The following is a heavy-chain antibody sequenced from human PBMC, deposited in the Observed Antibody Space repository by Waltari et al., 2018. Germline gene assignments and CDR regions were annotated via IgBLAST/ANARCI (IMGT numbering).Heavy chain of an antibody. D-gene: IGHD3-10*01. CDR2: ISSSSSYI. CDR1: GFTFSSYS. Sequence: EVQLVESGGGLVKPGGSLRLSCAASGFTFSSYSMNWVRQAPGKGLEWVSSISSSSSYIYYADSVKGRFTISRDNAKNSLYLQMNSLRAEDTAVYYCARDHPTGVLWFRELLSTEYYGMDVWGQGTTVTVSS. J-gene: IGHJ6*02. V-gene: IGHV3-21*01. CDR3: ARDHPTGVLWFRELLSTEYYGMDV.